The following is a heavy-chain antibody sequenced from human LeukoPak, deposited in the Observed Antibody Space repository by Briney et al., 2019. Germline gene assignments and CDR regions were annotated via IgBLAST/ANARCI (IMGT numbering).Heavy chain of an antibody. CDR1: GYTFSGHY. J-gene: IGHJ4*02. CDR3: TRTWIQLWTPDFDH. V-gene: IGHV1-2*06. CDR2: INPNSGGT. Sequence: ASVKVSCKASGYTFSGHYLHWVRQAPGQGLEWMGRINPNSGGTKYAQKFQNRVTMTSDTSVSTAYMELNGLRSDDTAIYYCTRTWIQLWTPDFDHWGQGTLVTVSS. D-gene: IGHD5-18*01.